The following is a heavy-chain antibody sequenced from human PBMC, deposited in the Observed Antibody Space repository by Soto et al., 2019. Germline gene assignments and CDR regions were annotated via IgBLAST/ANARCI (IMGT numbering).Heavy chain of an antibody. CDR2: IYYSGST. J-gene: IGHJ3*02. V-gene: IGHV4-61*01. D-gene: IGHD6-19*01. CDR3: ASADPSSGWFIRDRAFDI. CDR1: GGSVSSGSYY. Sequence: QVQLQESGPGLVKPSETLSLTCTVSGGSVSSGSYYWSWIRQPPGKGLEWIGYIYYSGSTNYNPSLKSRVTISGDTSKNQFSLELSSVTAADTAVYYCASADPSSGWFIRDRAFDIWGQGTMVTVSS.